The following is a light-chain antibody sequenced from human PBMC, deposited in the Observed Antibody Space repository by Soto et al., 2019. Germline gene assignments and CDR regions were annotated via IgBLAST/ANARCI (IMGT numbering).Light chain of an antibody. CDR1: QSISSW. Sequence: DIQMTQSPSTLSASVGDRVTTTCRASQSISSWLAWYQQKPGKAPKFLIYKASNLESGVPSRFSGSGSGTEFTLTISSLQPYDFATYNCQQYNSYPWTFGQGTKVDI. CDR2: KAS. CDR3: QQYNSYPWT. V-gene: IGKV1-5*03. J-gene: IGKJ1*01.